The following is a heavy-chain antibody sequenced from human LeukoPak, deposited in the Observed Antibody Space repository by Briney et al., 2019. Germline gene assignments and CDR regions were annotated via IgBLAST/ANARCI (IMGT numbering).Heavy chain of an antibody. V-gene: IGHV3-15*01. Sequence: GRSLRLSCAASGFTFTHYGMHWVRQAPGKGLEWVGRIKSKTDGGTTDYAAPVKGRFTISRDDSKNTLYLQMNSLKTEDTAVYYCTTGLTFDPWGQGTLVTVSS. CDR3: TTGLTFDP. J-gene: IGHJ5*02. CDR1: GFTFTHYG. CDR2: IKSKTDGGTT.